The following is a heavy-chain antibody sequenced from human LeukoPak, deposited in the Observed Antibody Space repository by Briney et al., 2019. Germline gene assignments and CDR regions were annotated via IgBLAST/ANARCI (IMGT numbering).Heavy chain of an antibody. Sequence: ASVKVSCKASGYTFTGYYVHWVRQAPGQGLEWMGRINPNSGDTNYAQKFQGRVTMTRDTSISIAYMELSRLRSDGTAVYYCARDYCGGDCFPDYWGQGTLVTVSS. V-gene: IGHV1-2*06. CDR3: ARDYCGGDCFPDY. CDR2: INPNSGDT. CDR1: GYTFTGYY. J-gene: IGHJ4*02. D-gene: IGHD2-21*02.